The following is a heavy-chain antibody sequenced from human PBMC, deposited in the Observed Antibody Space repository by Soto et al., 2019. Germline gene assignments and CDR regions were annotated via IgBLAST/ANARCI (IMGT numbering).Heavy chain of an antibody. CDR1: GGSVSSGSYY. V-gene: IGHV4-61*01. CDR2: IYYSGST. Sequence: SETLSLTCTVSGGSVSSGSYYWSWIRQPPGKGLEWIGYIYYSGSTNYNPSLKSRVTISVDTSKNQFSLKLSSVTAADTAVYYCARDSAGASGFDYWGQGTLVTVSS. CDR3: ARDSAGASGFDY. J-gene: IGHJ4*02. D-gene: IGHD1-26*01.